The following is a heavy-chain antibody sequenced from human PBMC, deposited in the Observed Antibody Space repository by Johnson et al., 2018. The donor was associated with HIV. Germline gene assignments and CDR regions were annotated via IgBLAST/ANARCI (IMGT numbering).Heavy chain of an antibody. J-gene: IGHJ3*02. CDR2: INWNGGST. V-gene: IGHV3-20*04. CDR1: GFSFSSYA. Sequence: VQVLESGGGVVQAGRSLRLSCAASGFSFSSYALHWVRQAPGKGLEWVSGINWNGGSTGDADSVKGRFTISRDNAKNSLYLQMNSLRAEDTALYYCAREHYDSSSYSVFDAFDIWGQGTMVTVSS. D-gene: IGHD3-22*01. CDR3: AREHYDSSSYSVFDAFDI.